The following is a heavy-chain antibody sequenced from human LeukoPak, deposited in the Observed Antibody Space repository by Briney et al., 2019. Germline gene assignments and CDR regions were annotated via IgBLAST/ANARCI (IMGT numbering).Heavy chain of an antibody. J-gene: IGHJ6*02. CDR2: ISAYNGNT. CDR1: GYTFTSYG. V-gene: IGHV1-18*01. CDR3: ARAGITMVRGVMLYYYGMDV. D-gene: IGHD3-10*01. Sequence: ASVKVSCKASGYTFTSYGISWVRQAPGQGLEWMGWISAYNGNTNYAQKLQGRVTMTTDTSTSTAYMELRSLRSDDTAVYYCARAGITMVRGVMLYYYGMDVCGQGTTVTVSS.